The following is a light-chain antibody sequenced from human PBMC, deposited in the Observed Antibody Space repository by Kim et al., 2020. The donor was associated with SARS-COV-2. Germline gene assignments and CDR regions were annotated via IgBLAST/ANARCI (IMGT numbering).Light chain of an antibody. V-gene: IGKV1-33*01. Sequence: ASVGDRVTITCQASQDVSNYLNWDQQKPGKAPKLLIYDASKLETGVPSRFSGSGPGTEFTFTISSLQPEDIATYYCPQYDKLPLAFGGGTKVDIK. J-gene: IGKJ4*01. CDR3: PQYDKLPLA. CDR1: QDVSNY. CDR2: DAS.